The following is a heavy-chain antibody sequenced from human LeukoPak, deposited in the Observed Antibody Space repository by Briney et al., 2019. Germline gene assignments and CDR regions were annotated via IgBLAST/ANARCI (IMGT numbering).Heavy chain of an antibody. J-gene: IGHJ4*02. CDR1: GYSFTSYW. Sequence: GESLKISCKGSGYSFTSYWIGWVRQMPGKGLEWMGIINPGYSDIRYSPSFQGQVTISAGKSISTAYLQWSSLKASDTAIYYRARHDKGYSGYVTLDYWGQGTLVTVSS. CDR3: ARHDKGYSGYVTLDY. V-gene: IGHV5-51*01. CDR2: INPGYSDI. D-gene: IGHD5-12*01.